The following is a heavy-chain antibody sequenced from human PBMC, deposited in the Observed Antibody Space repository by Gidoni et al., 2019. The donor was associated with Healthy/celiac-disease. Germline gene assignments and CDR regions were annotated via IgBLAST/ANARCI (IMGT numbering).Heavy chain of an antibody. V-gene: IGHV1-69*01. Sequence: QVQLVQSGAEVKKPGSSVKVSCKASGGTFSSYAISWVRQASGQGLEWMGGIIPICGTANYAQKFQGRVTITADESTSTAYMELSSLRSEDTAVYYCAVNYRVDYYYYYGMDVWGQGTTVTVSS. CDR3: AVNYRVDYYYYYGMDV. CDR2: IIPICGTA. D-gene: IGHD3-16*02. CDR1: GGTFSSYA. J-gene: IGHJ6*02.